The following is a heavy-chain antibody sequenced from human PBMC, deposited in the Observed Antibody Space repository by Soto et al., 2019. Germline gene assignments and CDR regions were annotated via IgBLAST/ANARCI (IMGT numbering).Heavy chain of an antibody. Sequence: GSGPTLVNPTETLTLTCTVSGFSLSNARMGVSWIRQPPGKALEWLAHIFSNDEKSYSTSLKSRLTISKDTSKSQVVLTMTNMDLVDTATYYCARLSSSWYFTLDYWGQGTLVTVSS. D-gene: IGHD6-13*01. CDR2: IFSNDEK. V-gene: IGHV2-26*01. J-gene: IGHJ4*02. CDR1: GFSLSNARMG. CDR3: ARLSSSWYFTLDY.